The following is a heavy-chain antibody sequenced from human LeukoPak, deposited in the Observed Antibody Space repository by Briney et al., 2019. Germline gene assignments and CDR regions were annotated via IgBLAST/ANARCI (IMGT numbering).Heavy chain of an antibody. CDR1: GFTFSSYS. D-gene: IGHD5-18*01. CDR2: ISSSSSTI. Sequence: GGSLRLSCAASGFTFSSYSMNWVRQAPGKGLEWVSYISSSSSTIYYADSVKGRFTISRDNAKNSLYLQMNSLRAEDTAVYYCAGGYSYGFDYWGQGTLVTVSS. J-gene: IGHJ4*02. V-gene: IGHV3-48*04. CDR3: AGGYSYGFDY.